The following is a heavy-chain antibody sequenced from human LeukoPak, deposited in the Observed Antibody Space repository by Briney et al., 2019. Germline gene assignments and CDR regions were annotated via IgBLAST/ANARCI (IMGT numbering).Heavy chain of an antibody. J-gene: IGHJ3*02. CDR2: ISAYNGNT. D-gene: IGHD6-13*01. CDR3: ARVDSSRGAFDI. V-gene: IGHV1-18*01. Sequence: ASVKVSCKASGCTFSSYGLSWVRQAPGQGLEWMGWISAYNGNTNYAQKLQGRVTMTTDTSTSTAYMELRSLRSDDTAVYYCARVDSSRGAFDIWGQGTMVTVSS. CDR1: GCTFSSYG.